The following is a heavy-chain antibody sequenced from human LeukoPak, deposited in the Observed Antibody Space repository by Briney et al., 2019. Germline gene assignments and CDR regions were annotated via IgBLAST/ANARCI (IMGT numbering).Heavy chain of an antibody. D-gene: IGHD4-23*01. CDR1: GFTFSSYA. V-gene: IGHV3-30-3*01. CDR2: ISYDGSNK. CDR3: ARSYGGNSFSHAFDI. Sequence: GGSLRLSCAASGFTFSSYAMHWVRQAPGKGLEWVAVISYDGSNKYYADSVKGRFTISRDNSKNTLYLQMNSLRAEDTAVYYCARSYGGNSFSHAFDIWGQGTMVTVSS. J-gene: IGHJ3*02.